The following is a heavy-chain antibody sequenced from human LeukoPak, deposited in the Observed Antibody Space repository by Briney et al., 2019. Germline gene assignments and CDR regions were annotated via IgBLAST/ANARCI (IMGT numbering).Heavy chain of an antibody. CDR3: ARDKRPITHAFDL. Sequence: PGGSLRLSCAASGFTFSNYNMNWVRRAPGKGLEWVSSISSSSSSIYYTDSVKGRFTISRDNAKNSLYLQMNSLRAEDTAVYYCARDKRPITHAFDLWGRGTMVTVSS. CDR1: GFTFSNYN. CDR2: ISSSSSSI. V-gene: IGHV3-21*01. D-gene: IGHD3-10*01. J-gene: IGHJ3*01.